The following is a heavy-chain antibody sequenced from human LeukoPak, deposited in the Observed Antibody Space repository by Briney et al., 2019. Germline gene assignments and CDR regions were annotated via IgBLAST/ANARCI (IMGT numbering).Heavy chain of an antibody. CDR3: ARGLYYYDSSGYQAY. V-gene: IGHV3-66*01. Sequence: PGGSLRLSCAASGFSFSSYAMSWVRQAPGKGLEWVSVIYSGGSTYYADSVKGRFTISRDNSKNTLYLQMNSLRAEDTAVYYCARGLYYYDSSGYQAYWGQGTLVTVSS. D-gene: IGHD3-22*01. CDR1: GFSFSSYA. CDR2: IYSGGST. J-gene: IGHJ4*02.